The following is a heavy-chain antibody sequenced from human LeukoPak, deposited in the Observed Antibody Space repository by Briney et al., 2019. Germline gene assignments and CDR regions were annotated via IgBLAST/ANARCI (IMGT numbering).Heavy chain of an antibody. D-gene: IGHD6-13*01. CDR2: IRGSGAGT. V-gene: IGHV3-23*01. Sequence: GGSLRLSCAASGFTFSSYAMSWVRQAPGKGLDWVSIIRGSGAGTYYAGSVKGRFTISRDNSKNTLYLQMNSLRAEDTAVYYCAKPSSSSSWDADYWGQGTLVTVSS. J-gene: IGHJ4*02. CDR3: AKPSSSSSWDADY. CDR1: GFTFSSYA.